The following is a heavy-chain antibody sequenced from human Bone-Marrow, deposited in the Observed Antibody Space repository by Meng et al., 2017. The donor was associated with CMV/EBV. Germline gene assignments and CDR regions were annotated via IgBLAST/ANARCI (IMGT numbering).Heavy chain of an antibody. CDR2: INPSGGST. J-gene: IGHJ4*02. CDR3: ARGGRQLWLSGGNEY. Sequence: QVHAVQSGAEVKKPGASVKVSCKASGYTFISYYMHWVRQAPGQGLEWMGIINPSGGSTSYAQRFQGRVTMTRDTSTSTVYMELSSLRYEDTAVYYCARGGRQLWLSGGNEYWGQGALVTVSS. CDR1: GYTFISYY. V-gene: IGHV1-46*01. D-gene: IGHD5-18*01.